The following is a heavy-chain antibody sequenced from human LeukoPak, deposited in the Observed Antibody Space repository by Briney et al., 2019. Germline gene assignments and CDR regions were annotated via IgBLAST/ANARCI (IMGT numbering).Heavy chain of an antibody. CDR1: GGTFSSYG. CDR2: IIPMFGTT. D-gene: IGHD6-13*01. V-gene: IGHV1-69*13. J-gene: IGHJ6*03. Sequence: SVKVSCKASGGTFSSYGITCVRQAPGQGLEWMGGIIPMFGTTNYAQNFQGRVTITADESTSTAYMEVSSLRSEDTAMYYCAKGKAWAIPATAKAYYYLDVWGTGTTVTVSS. CDR3: AKGKAWAIPATAKAYYYLDV.